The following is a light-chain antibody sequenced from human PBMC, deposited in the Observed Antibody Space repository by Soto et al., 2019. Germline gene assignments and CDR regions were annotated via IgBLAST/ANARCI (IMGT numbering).Light chain of an antibody. CDR2: EAS. CDR3: QQYYNWYT. Sequence: ETVMTQSPATLSVSPGERATLSCRASQSVGTKLAWYQHKPGQAPRLLIYEASTRATGIPARFSGSGSGTEFTLTISSLQSEDFVVYFCQQYYNWYTYGQGTKLEIK. V-gene: IGKV3-15*01. CDR1: QSVGTK. J-gene: IGKJ2*01.